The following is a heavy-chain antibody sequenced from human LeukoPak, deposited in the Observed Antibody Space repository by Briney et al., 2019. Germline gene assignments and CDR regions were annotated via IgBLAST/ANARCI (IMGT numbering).Heavy chain of an antibody. V-gene: IGHV4-34*01. Sequence: SETLSLTCAVYGGSFSGYYWSWIRQPPGKGLEWIGEINHSGSTNYNPSLKSRVTISVDTSKNQFSLKLSSVTAADTAVYYCARGVSYWGQGTLVTVSS. CDR2: INHSGST. CDR3: ARGVSY. J-gene: IGHJ4*02. CDR1: GGSFSGYY.